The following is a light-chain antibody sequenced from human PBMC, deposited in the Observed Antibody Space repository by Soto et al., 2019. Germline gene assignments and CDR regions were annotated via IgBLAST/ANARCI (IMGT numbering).Light chain of an antibody. CDR1: QGISNY. V-gene: IGKV1-27*01. CDR2: AAS. Sequence: DIQMTKSPSSLSASVGDRVTITCRASQGISNYLAWYQQKPGKVPKLLIYAASTLQSGVPSRFSGSGSGTDFTLTISSLQTEDVATYYCQKYNSASWTFGQGTKVDIK. CDR3: QKYNSASWT. J-gene: IGKJ1*01.